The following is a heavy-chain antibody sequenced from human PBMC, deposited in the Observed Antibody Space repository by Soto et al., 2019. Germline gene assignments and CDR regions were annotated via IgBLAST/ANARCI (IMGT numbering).Heavy chain of an antibody. CDR3: AREGPMLRGVIKEDY. J-gene: IGHJ4*02. V-gene: IGHV3-11*01. CDR1: GFTFSDYL. D-gene: IGHD3-10*01. Sequence: QVQLLESGGGLVKPGGSLRLSCAASGFTFSDYLMSWIRQAPGKGLEWVSYISTSGGSTYYADSVKGRFTISRDNAQNSLYLPMNSLRAEDTAVYYCAREGPMLRGVIKEDYWSQGTLVTVSS. CDR2: ISTSGGST.